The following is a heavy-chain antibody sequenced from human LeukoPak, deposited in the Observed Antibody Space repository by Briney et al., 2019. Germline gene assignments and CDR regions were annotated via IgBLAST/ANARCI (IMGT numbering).Heavy chain of an antibody. J-gene: IGHJ6*02. Sequence: ASVKVSCKASGYTFTSYDINWVRQVTGQGLEWMGWMNPNSGNTGYAQKFQGRVTMTRNTSISTAYMELSSLRSEDTAVYYCARVSSGYYDFWSGYRTYGMDVWGQGTTVTVSS. CDR1: GYTFTSYD. CDR3: ARVSSGYYDFWSGYRTYGMDV. CDR2: MNPNSGNT. V-gene: IGHV1-8*01. D-gene: IGHD3-3*01.